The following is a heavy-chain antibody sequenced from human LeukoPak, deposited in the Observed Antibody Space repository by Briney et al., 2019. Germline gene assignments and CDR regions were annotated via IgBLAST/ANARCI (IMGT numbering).Heavy chain of an antibody. J-gene: IGHJ4*02. V-gene: IGHV3-13*01. D-gene: IGHD2-2*01. Sequence: GGSLRLSCAASGFTFSSYDMHWVRQATGKGLEWVSAIGTAGDTYYPGSVKGRFTISRENAKSSLYLQMNSLRAGDTAVYYCARSVPATGVLSYWGQGTLVTVSS. CDR3: ARSVPATGVLSY. CDR1: GFTFSSYD. CDR2: IGTAGDT.